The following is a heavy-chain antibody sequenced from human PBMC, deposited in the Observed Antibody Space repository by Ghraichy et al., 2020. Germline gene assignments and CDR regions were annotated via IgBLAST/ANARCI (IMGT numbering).Heavy chain of an antibody. D-gene: IGHD1-1*01. Sequence: GGSLRLSCAASGFTFNNYWIHWVRQAPGKGLLCVSRINRVGSYTTYAGSVEGRFTMSRDNAKNTVYLQMNDLRPEDTAVYYCARGSYNWNDEHALDIWGHGTMVTVSS. J-gene: IGHJ3*02. CDR2: INRVGSYT. V-gene: IGHV3-74*01. CDR1: GFTFNNYW. CDR3: ARGSYNWNDEHALDI.